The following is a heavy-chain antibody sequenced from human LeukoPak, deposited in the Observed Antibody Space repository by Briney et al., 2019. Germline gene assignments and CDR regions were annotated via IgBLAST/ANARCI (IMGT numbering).Heavy chain of an antibody. V-gene: IGHV3-66*01. J-gene: IGHJ6*02. CDR2: IYSGGST. Sequence: GGSLRLSCAASGFTVSSNYMSCVRQAPGKGLEWVSVIYSGGSTYYADSVKGRFTISRDNSKNTLYLQMNSLRAEDTAVYYCARELTPDYYYYYGMDVWGQGTTVTVS. CDR1: GFTVSSNY. CDR3: ARELTPDYYYYYGMDV.